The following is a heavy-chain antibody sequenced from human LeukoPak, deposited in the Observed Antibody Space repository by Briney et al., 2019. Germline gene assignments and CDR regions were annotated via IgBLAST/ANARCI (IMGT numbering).Heavy chain of an antibody. Sequence: GGSLRLSCAASGFTFSSYWMSWVRQAPGKGLEWVANIKQDGSEKCYVDSVKGRFTISRDNAKNSPYLQMNSLRAEDTAVYYCARVKFKAASDYWGQGTLVTVSS. J-gene: IGHJ4*02. V-gene: IGHV3-7*03. CDR3: ARVKFKAASDY. CDR2: IKQDGSEK. CDR1: GFTFSSYW.